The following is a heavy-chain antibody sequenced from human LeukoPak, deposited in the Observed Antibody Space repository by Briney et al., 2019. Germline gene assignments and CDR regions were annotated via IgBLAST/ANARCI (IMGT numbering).Heavy chain of an antibody. CDR3: AKAYDYGDYVVGYYFDY. D-gene: IGHD4-17*01. Sequence: PGGSLRLSCAASGFTFSSYAMSWVRQAPGKGLEWVSAISGSGGSTYYADSVKGRFTISRDNSKNTLYLQMNSLRVEDTAVYYCAKAYDYGDYVVGYYFDYWGQGTLVTVSS. J-gene: IGHJ4*02. CDR1: GFTFSSYA. V-gene: IGHV3-23*01. CDR2: ISGSGGST.